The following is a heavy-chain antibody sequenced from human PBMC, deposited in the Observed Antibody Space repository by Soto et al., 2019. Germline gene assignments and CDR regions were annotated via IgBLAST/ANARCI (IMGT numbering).Heavy chain of an antibody. CDR2: IYYSGST. V-gene: IGHV4-61*01. J-gene: IGHJ4*02. CDR1: GGSVRSGSYY. CDR3: ARGSKQWLIPY. D-gene: IGHD6-19*01. Sequence: QVQLQESGPGLVKPSETLSLTCTVSGGSVRSGSYYWSWIRQPPGKGLEWVGYIYYSGSTNYNPSLKSRVTISVDTSQNQCSLKLSSVTAADTAVYYCARGSKQWLIPYWGQGTLVTVSS.